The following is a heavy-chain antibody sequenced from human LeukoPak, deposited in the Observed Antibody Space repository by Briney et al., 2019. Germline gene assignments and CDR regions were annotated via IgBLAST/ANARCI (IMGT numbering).Heavy chain of an antibody. D-gene: IGHD6-13*01. CDR2: INAGNGST. J-gene: IGHJ6*02. CDR1: GYTFTSYA. Sequence: GASVKVSCKASGYTFTSYAMHWVRQAPGQRLEWMGWINAGNGSTKYSQKFQGRVTITRDTSASTAYMELSSLRSEDTAVYYCARDIIAAAGVYYYYGMDVWGQGTTVTVSS. CDR3: ARDIIAAAGVYYYYGMDV. V-gene: IGHV1-3*01.